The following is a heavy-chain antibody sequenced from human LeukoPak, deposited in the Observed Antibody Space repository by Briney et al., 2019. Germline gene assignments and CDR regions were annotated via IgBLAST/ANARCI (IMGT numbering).Heavy chain of an antibody. CDR3: ARDRDYYDSSGGMNAFDI. CDR2: ISSSSSYI. Sequence: GGSLRLSCAASGFTFSAYSMNWVRQAPGKGLEWVSSISSSSSYIYYADSVKGRFTTSRDNAKNSLYLQMNSLRAEDTAVFYCARDRDYYDSSGGMNAFDIWGQGTMVTVSS. V-gene: IGHV3-21*01. D-gene: IGHD3-22*01. J-gene: IGHJ3*02. CDR1: GFTFSAYS.